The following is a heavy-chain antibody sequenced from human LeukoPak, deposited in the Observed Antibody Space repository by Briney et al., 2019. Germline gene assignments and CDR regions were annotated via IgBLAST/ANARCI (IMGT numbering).Heavy chain of an antibody. CDR2: INSNTGDT. Sequence: RASVKVSCKASGYTFTGYYVHWVRQAPGQGLEWMGWINSNTGDTTYSQKFQGRVTMTRDTSVSTAYMELSRLRSDDTAVYYCARNEYSYASDYWGQGTLVTVSS. CDR1: GYTFTGYY. D-gene: IGHD5-18*01. CDR3: ARNEYSYASDY. V-gene: IGHV1-2*02. J-gene: IGHJ4*02.